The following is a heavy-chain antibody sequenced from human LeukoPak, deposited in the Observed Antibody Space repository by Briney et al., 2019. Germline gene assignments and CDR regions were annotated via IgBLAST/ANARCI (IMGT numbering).Heavy chain of an antibody. CDR1: GYTFTSYY. CDR3: ARDLLPSYSGTHTGHYYMDV. CDR2: INPSGGST. D-gene: IGHD1-26*01. J-gene: IGHJ6*03. Sequence: ASVKVSCKASGYTFTSYYMHWVRQAPGQGLEWMGIINPSGGSTSYAQKFQGRVTMTRDTSTSTVYMELSSLRSEDTAVYYCARDLLPSYSGTHTGHYYMDVWGKGTTVTVSS. V-gene: IGHV1-46*01.